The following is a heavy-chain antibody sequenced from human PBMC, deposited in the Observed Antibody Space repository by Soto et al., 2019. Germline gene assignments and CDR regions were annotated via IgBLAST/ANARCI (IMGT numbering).Heavy chain of an antibody. CDR3: ARQFSSSSWFFDY. Sequence: SETLSLTCTVSGVSISSSIYYWSWIRQPPGKGLEWIGSIYYSGSTYYNPSLKSRVTISVDTSKNQFSLKLSSVTAADTAVYYCARQFSSSSWFFDYWGQGTLVTVSS. CDR2: IYYSGST. CDR1: GVSISSSIYY. J-gene: IGHJ4*02. D-gene: IGHD6-13*01. V-gene: IGHV4-39*01.